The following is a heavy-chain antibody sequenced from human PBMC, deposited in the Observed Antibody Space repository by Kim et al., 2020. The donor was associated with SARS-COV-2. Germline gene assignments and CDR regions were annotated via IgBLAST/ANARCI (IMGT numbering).Heavy chain of an antibody. D-gene: IGHD5-18*01. CDR3: AREEWMQPWPSDYYYGM. CDR1: GFTFSSYA. Sequence: GGSLRLSCAASGFTFSSYAMHWVRQAPGKGLEWVAVISYDGSNKYYADPVKGRFTISRDNSKNTLYLQMNSLRAEDSAVYFCAREEWMQPWPSDYYYGM. CDR2: ISYDGSNK. V-gene: IGHV3-30*04. J-gene: IGHJ6*01.